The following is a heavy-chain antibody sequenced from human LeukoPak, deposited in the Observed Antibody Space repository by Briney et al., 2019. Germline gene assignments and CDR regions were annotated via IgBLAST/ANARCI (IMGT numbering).Heavy chain of an antibody. CDR3: ARNLGGVATDFDY. V-gene: IGHV3-48*01. D-gene: IGHD5-12*01. Sequence: PGGSLRLSCAASGFTFSSYSMNWVRQAPGKGLEWVSYISSSSSTIYYADSVKGRFTISRDNAKISLYLQMNSLRAEDTAVYYCARNLGGVATDFDYWGQGTLVTVSS. J-gene: IGHJ4*02. CDR1: GFTFSSYS. CDR2: ISSSSSTI.